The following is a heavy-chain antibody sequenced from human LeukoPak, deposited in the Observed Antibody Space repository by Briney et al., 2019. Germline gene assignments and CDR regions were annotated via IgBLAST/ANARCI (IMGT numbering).Heavy chain of an antibody. Sequence: PGGSLRLSCAASGFTFSSYAMHWVRQAPGKRLEWVAVISYDGSNKYYADSVKGRFTISRDNSKNTLYLQMNSLRAEDTAVYYCAITLYDFWSGYYGPFDYWGQGTLVTVSS. D-gene: IGHD3-3*01. CDR2: ISYDGSNK. CDR3: AITLYDFWSGYYGPFDY. J-gene: IGHJ4*02. V-gene: IGHV3-30-3*01. CDR1: GFTFSSYA.